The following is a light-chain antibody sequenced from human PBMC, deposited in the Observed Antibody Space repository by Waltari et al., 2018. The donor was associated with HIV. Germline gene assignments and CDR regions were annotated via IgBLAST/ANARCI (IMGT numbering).Light chain of an antibody. Sequence: QSVLTQSPSASGTPGQRVTISCSGSSSNIGINAVDWYQHLPGTAPKLLIHTNNQRPSGIPDRCSGSKAGTSASLAISGLQSEDESDYYCAAWDDSLNGYVFGSGTKVTVL. CDR3: AAWDDSLNGYV. CDR2: TNN. V-gene: IGLV1-44*01. CDR1: SSNIGINA. J-gene: IGLJ1*01.